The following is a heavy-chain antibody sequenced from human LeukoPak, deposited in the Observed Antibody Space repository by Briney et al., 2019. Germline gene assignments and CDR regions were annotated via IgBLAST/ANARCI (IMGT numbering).Heavy chain of an antibody. CDR3: ARDVATISNWFDP. D-gene: IGHD5-24*01. J-gene: IGHJ5*02. CDR1: GFPFNTFW. V-gene: IGHV3-7*01. Sequence: GESLRLSCAASGFPFNTFWMSWVRQAPGKGLEWVANIKEDGGEKYYVDSVKGRFTISRDNAKNSLYLQMNSLRAEDTAVYYCARDVATISNWFDPWGQGTLVTVSS. CDR2: IKEDGGEK.